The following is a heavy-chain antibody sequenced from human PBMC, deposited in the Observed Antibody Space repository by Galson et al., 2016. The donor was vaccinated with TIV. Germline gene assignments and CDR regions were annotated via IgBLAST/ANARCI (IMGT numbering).Heavy chain of an antibody. V-gene: IGHV1-8*01. J-gene: IGHJ4*02. CDR2: MSPSNGNT. D-gene: IGHD3-22*01. Sequence: SVKVSCKASGYTFTSFDISWIRQAPGQGLEWMGWMSPSNGNTGYAQKFRGRITMTRHPSTTTAYMELSGLTSEDTAVHYCARGHYYDSSGYSFDFWGQGALVTVSS. CDR1: GYTFTSFD. CDR3: ARGHYYDSSGYSFDF.